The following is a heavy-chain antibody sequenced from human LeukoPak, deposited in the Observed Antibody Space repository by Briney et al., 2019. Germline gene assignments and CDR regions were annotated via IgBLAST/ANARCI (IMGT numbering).Heavy chain of an antibody. Sequence: GGSLRLSCAASGFTFSTYDMHWIRQAPGKGLEWMAFIHYDGSTKYSADSVKGRFTISRDNSKNTLDLQMHSLRAEDTAVYYCAKEVGVSSAIGHWGQGTLVTVSS. CDR3: AKEVGVSSAIGH. J-gene: IGHJ4*02. D-gene: IGHD2-21*02. CDR1: GFTFSTYD. V-gene: IGHV3-30*02. CDR2: IHYDGSTK.